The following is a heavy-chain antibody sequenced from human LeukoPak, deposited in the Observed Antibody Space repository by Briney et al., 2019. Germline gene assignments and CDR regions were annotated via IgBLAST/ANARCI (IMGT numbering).Heavy chain of an antibody. D-gene: IGHD1-26*01. V-gene: IGHV1-8*01. CDR1: GYTFTSYD. J-gene: IGHJ5*02. Sequence: ASVKVSCKASGYTFTSYDINWVRQATGQGLEWMGWMNPNSGNTGYAQKFQGRITMTRNTSISTAYMELSSLRSEDTAVYYCARTGSAGPSGGFDPWGQGTLVTVSS. CDR2: MNPNSGNT. CDR3: ARTGSAGPSGGFDP.